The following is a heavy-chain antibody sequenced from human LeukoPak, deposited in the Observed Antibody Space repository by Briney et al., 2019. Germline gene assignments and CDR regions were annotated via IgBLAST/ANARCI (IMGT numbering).Heavy chain of an antibody. CDR3: ARRNVVVPAAMARAFDI. CDR1: GGSISSSSY. Sequence: SETLSLTCTVSGGSISSSSYWGWIRHPPAKGLEWSGNIYYSGSTYYNPSLKSRVTMSVDMHKNQFSLKLSSVTAADTAVYYCARRNVVVPAAMARAFDIWGQGTMVTVSP. V-gene: IGHV4-39*01. CDR2: IYYSGST. J-gene: IGHJ3*02. D-gene: IGHD2-2*01.